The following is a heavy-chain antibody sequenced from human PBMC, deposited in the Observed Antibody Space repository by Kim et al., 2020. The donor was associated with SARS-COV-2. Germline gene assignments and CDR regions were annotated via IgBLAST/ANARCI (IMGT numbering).Heavy chain of an antibody. Sequence: SETLSLTCTVSGGSISSYYWSWIRQPPGKGLEWIGYIYYSGSTNYNPSLKSRVTISVDTSKNQFSLKLSSVTAADTAVYYCARGAVAGKFFDYWGQGTLVTVSS. J-gene: IGHJ4*02. D-gene: IGHD6-19*01. CDR1: GGSISSYY. CDR2: IYYSGST. V-gene: IGHV4-59*08. CDR3: ARGAVAGKFFDY.